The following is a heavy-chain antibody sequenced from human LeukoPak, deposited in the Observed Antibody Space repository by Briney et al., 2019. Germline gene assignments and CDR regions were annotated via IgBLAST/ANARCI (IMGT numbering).Heavy chain of an antibody. CDR2: ISSNGGNT. CDR1: GFTISRSS. D-gene: IGHD3-22*01. V-gene: IGHV3-64*01. CDR3: ARVGDRSGNGYSH. J-gene: IGHJ4*02. Sequence: TGGSLRLSCAASGFTISRSSMHWVRQAPGKGLEYVSAISSNGGNTYYANSVKGRFTISRDISKNTLYLQMGSLRVEDMAVYYCARVGDRSGNGYSHWGQGTLVTVSS.